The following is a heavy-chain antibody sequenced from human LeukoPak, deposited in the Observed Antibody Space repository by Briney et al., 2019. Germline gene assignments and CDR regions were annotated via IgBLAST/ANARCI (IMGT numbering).Heavy chain of an antibody. CDR1: GYIFTSFY. Sequence: ASVKVSCKASGYIFTSFYMHWVRQAPGQGLEWMGIINPSGGSTNYAQKFQGRVTITADESTSTAYMELSSLRSEDTAVYYCARDPVVVEAATPGWFDPWGQGTLVTVSS. V-gene: IGHV1-46*01. J-gene: IGHJ5*02. D-gene: IGHD2-15*01. CDR2: INPSGGST. CDR3: ARDPVVVEAATPGWFDP.